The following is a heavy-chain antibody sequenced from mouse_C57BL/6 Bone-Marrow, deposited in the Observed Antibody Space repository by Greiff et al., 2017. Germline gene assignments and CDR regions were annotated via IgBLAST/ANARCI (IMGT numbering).Heavy chain of an antibody. V-gene: IGHV1-85*01. J-gene: IGHJ4*01. D-gene: IGHD2-4*01. CDR2: IYPRDGST. CDR3: ARGGYDYDRNYAMDY. CDR1: GYTFTSYD. Sequence: VQLQQSGPELVKPGASVKLSCKASGYTFTSYDINWVKQRPGQGLEWIGWIYPRDGSTKYNEKFKGKATLTVDTSSSTAYMELHSLTSEDSAVYFCARGGYDYDRNYAMDYWGQGTSVTGSS.